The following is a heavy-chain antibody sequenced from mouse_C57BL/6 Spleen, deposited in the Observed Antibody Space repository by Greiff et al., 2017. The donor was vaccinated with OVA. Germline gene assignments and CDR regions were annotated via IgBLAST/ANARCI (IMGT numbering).Heavy chain of an antibody. J-gene: IGHJ3*01. CDR1: GFTFSDFY. D-gene: IGHD2-3*01. V-gene: IGHV7-1*01. CDR3: ARDAWDGSGGFAY. CDR2: SRNKANDYTT. Sequence: EVMLVESGGGLVQSGRSLRLSCATSGFTFSDFYMEWVRQAPGKGLEWIAASRNKANDYTTEYSASVKGRFIVSRDTSQSILYLQMNALRAEDTAIYYCARDAWDGSGGFAYWGQGTLVTVSA.